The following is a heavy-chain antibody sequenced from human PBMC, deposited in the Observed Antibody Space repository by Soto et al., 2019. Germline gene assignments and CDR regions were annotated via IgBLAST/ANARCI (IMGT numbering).Heavy chain of an antibody. J-gene: IGHJ6*02. CDR3: AREDRDRETGLVPAAIDGMDV. CDR2: IIPIFGIA. D-gene: IGHD2-2*01. Sequence: SVKVSCTASGGTFSRNSITWVRQAPGHGLEWIGRIIPIFGIASYAQKFQGRVTITADESTSTAYMELSSLRSDDTAVYYCAREDRDRETGLVPAAIDGMDVWGQGTTITVSS. CDR1: GGTFSRNS. V-gene: IGHV1-69*13.